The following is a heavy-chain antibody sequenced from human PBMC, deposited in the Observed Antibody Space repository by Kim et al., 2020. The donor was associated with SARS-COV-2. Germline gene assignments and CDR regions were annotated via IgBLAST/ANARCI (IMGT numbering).Heavy chain of an antibody. D-gene: IGHD5-12*01. Sequence: YYNPSLKSRVTISVDTSKNQFSLKLSSVTAADTAVYYCARHRVEMATIKYWGQGTLVTVSS. J-gene: IGHJ4*02. V-gene: IGHV4-39*01. CDR3: ARHRVEMATIKY.